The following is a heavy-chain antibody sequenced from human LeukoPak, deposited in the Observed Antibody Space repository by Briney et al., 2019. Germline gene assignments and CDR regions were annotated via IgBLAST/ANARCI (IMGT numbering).Heavy chain of an antibody. D-gene: IGHD5-18*01. CDR2: IYHDGST. CDR3: ARDRGGYTYSHDY. CDR1: GGSISSNNW. V-gene: IGHV4-4*02. Sequence: SETLSLTCAVSGGSISSNNWWIWVRQSPEKGLEWIGEIYHDGSTNYNPSLKSRVTISMDRSKNQLSLKLNFVTAADTAVYYCARDRGGYTYSHDYWGQGTLVTVSS. J-gene: IGHJ4*02.